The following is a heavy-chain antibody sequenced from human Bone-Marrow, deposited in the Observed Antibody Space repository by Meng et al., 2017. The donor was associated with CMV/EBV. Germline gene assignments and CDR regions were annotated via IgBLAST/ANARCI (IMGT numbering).Heavy chain of an antibody. CDR1: GYTFIDYY. Sequence: ASVKVSCKASGYTFIDYYIHWVRQAPGQGLEWMGWINPDSGDTNYAQKFQGRITMTRDTSISTAYMELTRMTSDDTAQYFCARLSADWGQGTLVTVSS. CDR3: ARLSAD. J-gene: IGHJ4*02. CDR2: INPDSGDT. V-gene: IGHV1-2*02.